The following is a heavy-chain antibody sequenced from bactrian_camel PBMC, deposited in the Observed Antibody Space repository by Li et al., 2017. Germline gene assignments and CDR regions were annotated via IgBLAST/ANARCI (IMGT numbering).Heavy chain of an antibody. V-gene: IGHV3S55*01. CDR1: GFTFGDSD. CDR2: ISSDGST. J-gene: IGHJ4*01. D-gene: IGHD4*01. CDR3: AKRGATMNREDY. Sequence: HVQLVESGGDSVQAGGSLRLSCTASGFTFGDSDMGWYRQAPGNECELVSTISSDGSTYYADSVKGRFTISRDNNKNTLYLQLNSLKTEDTAMYYCAKRGATMNREDYWGQGTQVTVS.